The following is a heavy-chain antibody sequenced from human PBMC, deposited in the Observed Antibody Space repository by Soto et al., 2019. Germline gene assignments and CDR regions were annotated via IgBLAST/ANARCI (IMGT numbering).Heavy chain of an antibody. V-gene: IGHV1-69*01. D-gene: IGHD2-2*01. Sequence: QVQLVQSGAEVKKPGSSVKVSCKASGGTFSSYAISWVRQAPGQGLEWMGGIIPISETTNYAQKFQGRVTITADESKSTAYMELSSLRSEDTAVYYCARSQGSSTSLEIYYYYYYGMDVWVHGTTVTVSS. CDR2: IIPISETT. CDR1: GGTFSSYA. J-gene: IGHJ6*02. CDR3: ARSQGSSTSLEIYYYYYYGMDV.